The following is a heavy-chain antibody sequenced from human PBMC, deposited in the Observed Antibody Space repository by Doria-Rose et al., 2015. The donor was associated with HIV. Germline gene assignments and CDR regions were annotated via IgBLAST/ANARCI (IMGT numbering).Heavy chain of an antibody. CDR3: ATGVTLDY. D-gene: IGHD3-10*01. CDR1: GFTFSSHR. V-gene: IGHV3-21*01. CDR2: ISSTSAYI. Sequence: VQLVQSGGGLVRPGGSLRLSCATSGFTFSSHRINWVRQAPGKGLEWVSSISSTSAYINYADSVSGRFTICRDNARNSLYLQMDSLRAEDTAIYYCATGVTLDYWGQGTLVTVSS. J-gene: IGHJ4*02.